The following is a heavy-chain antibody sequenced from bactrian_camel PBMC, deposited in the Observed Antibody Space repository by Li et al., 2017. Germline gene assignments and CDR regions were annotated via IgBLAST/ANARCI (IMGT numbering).Heavy chain of an antibody. D-gene: IGHD2*01. Sequence: HVQLVESGGGSVQAGQSLRLSCAVSGYTNGYYCKAWFRQVPGRPREGIAAIDSDGTTTYADSVKGRFTVSRDNAKNTVYLQMNTLKSEDTALYYCATGLVPYCSGAYCYTHYNYWGQGTQVTVS. CDR2: IDSDGTT. CDR3: ATGLVPYCSGAYCYTHYNY. V-gene: IGHV3S53*01. J-gene: IGHJ4*01. CDR1: GYTNGYYC.